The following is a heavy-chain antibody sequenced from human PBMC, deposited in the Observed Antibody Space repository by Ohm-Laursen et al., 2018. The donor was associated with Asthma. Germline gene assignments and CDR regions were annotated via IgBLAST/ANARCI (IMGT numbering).Heavy chain of an antibody. CDR2: IYSGGST. V-gene: IGHV3-53*01. J-gene: IGHJ6*02. CDR1: GFTVSSNY. CDR3: ARDSYGDYYYYYGMDV. Sequence: GSLRLSCAASGFTVSSNYMSWVRQAPGKGLEWVSVIYSGGSTYYADSVKGRFTASRDNSKNTLYLQMNSLRAEDTAVYYCARDSYGDYYYYYGMDVWGQGTTVTVSS. D-gene: IGHD4-17*01.